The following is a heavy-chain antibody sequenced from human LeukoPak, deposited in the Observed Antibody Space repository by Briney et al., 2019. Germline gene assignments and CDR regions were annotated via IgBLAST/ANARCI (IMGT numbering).Heavy chain of an antibody. CDR3: ARDEVGAAH. Sequence: SETLSLTCTVSGGSVSSGSYHWSWIRQPPGKGLEWIGYIYYSGSTNYNPSLKSRVTISVDTSKKQFSLKLSSVTAADTAVYYCARDEVGAAHWGQGTLVTVSS. CDR2: IYYSGST. J-gene: IGHJ4*02. D-gene: IGHD1-26*01. CDR1: GGSVSSGSYH. V-gene: IGHV4-61*01.